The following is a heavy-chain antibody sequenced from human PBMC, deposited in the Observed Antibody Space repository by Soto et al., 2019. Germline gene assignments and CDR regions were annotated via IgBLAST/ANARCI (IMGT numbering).Heavy chain of an antibody. D-gene: IGHD6-19*01. Sequence: EVQLLESGGGLVQPGGSLRLSCAASGFTFSNYAMNWVRQAPGKGLEWVSAISSSGGSTYYADSVKGRFTISRDNSKNTLYLQMNSLRAEDTAVYYCAKPTSGWKKAPYYYYYGMDVWGQGTTVTVSS. CDR1: GFTFSNYA. CDR3: AKPTSGWKKAPYYYYYGMDV. CDR2: ISSSGGST. J-gene: IGHJ6*02. V-gene: IGHV3-23*01.